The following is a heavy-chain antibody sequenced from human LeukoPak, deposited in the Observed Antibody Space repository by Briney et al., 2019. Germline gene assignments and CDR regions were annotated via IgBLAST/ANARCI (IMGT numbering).Heavy chain of an antibody. J-gene: IGHJ4*02. Sequence: ESLKISCKGSGYSFTTYWIGWVRQTPGKGLEWMGIIYPGDSDTRYSPSFQGQVTISADKSISTAYMQWSSLKASDTAIYYCARQVAVAADVDYWGQGTLVTVSS. CDR1: GYSFTTYW. V-gene: IGHV5-51*01. CDR2: IYPGDSDT. D-gene: IGHD2-15*01. CDR3: ARQVAVAADVDY.